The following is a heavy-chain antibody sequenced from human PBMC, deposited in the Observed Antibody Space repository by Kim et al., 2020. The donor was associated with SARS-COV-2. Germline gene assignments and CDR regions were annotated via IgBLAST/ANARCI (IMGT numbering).Heavy chain of an antibody. J-gene: IGHJ6*02. V-gene: IGHV5-10-1*01. CDR2: IDPSDSYT. Sequence: GESLKISCKGSGYSFTSYWISWVRQMPGKGLEWMGRIDPSDSYTNYSPSFQGHVTISADKSISTAYLQWSSLKASDTAMYYCARRTIFGVGYYYGMDVWGQGTTVTVSS. D-gene: IGHD3-3*01. CDR1: GYSFTSYW. CDR3: ARRTIFGVGYYYGMDV.